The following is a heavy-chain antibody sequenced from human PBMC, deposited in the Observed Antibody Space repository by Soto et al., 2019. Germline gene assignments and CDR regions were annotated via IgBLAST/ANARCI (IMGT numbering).Heavy chain of an antibody. CDR2: IWYDGSNK. Sequence: GGSLRLSCAASGFTFSSYGMHWVRQAPGKGLEWVAVIWYDGSNKYYADSVKGRFTISRDNSKNTLYLQMNSLRAEDTAVYYCARDLNIAARLRGYYYYGMDVWGQGTTVTVSS. CDR3: ARDLNIAARLRGYYYYGMDV. V-gene: IGHV3-33*01. J-gene: IGHJ6*02. D-gene: IGHD6-6*01. CDR1: GFTFSSYG.